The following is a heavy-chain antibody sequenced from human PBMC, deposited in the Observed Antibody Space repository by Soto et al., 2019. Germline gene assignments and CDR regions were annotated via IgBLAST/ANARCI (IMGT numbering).Heavy chain of an antibody. CDR2: IYHSGST. D-gene: IGHD6-19*01. CDR1: GGSISSSNW. CDR3: ARTTELGSGLDY. V-gene: IGHV4-4*02. Sequence: SETLSLTCAVSGGSISSSNWWSWVRQPPGKGLEWIGEIYHSGSTNYNPSPKSRVTISVDKSKNQFSLKLSPVTAADTAVYYCARTTELGSGLDYWGQGTLVTVSS. J-gene: IGHJ4*02.